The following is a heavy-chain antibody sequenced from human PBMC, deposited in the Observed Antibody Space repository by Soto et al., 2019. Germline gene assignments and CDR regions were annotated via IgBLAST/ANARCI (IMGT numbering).Heavy chain of an antibody. D-gene: IGHD3-9*01. J-gene: IGHJ6*03. CDR1: GFTFSSYS. V-gene: IGHV3-21*01. CDR3: ARVPRTYYDILTGYLYYYYMDV. CDR2: ISSSSSYI. Sequence: EVQLVESGGGLVKPGGSLRLSCAASGFTFSSYSMNWVRQAPGKGLEWVSSISSSSSYIYYADSVKGRFTISRDNAKNSLYPQRNRRRAEDTAVYYCARVPRTYYDILTGYLYYYYMDVWGKGTTVTVSS.